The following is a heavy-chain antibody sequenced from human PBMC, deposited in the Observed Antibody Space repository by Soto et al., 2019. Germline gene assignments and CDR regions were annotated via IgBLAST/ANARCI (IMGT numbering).Heavy chain of an antibody. J-gene: IGHJ5*02. CDR2: ISAYNGNT. V-gene: IGHV1-18*01. CDR1: GYTFTSYG. D-gene: IGHD2-8*01. CDR3: ARDRGYCTNGVCSKNWFDP. Sequence: ASVKVSCKASGYTFTSYGISWVRQAPGQGLEWMGWISAYNGNTNYAQKLQGRVTMTTDTSTSTAYMELRSLRSDDTAVYYCARDRGYCTNGVCSKNWFDPWGQGTLVTVSS.